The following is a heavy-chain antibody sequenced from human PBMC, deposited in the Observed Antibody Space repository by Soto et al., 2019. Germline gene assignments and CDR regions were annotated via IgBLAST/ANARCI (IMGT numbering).Heavy chain of an antibody. V-gene: IGHV3-30-3*01. CDR2: ISYDGSNK. CDR3: ARDRSGRQAFEF. Sequence: PGWSLRLSCAASGFTFSTYAMHWVRQAPGKGLEWVAFISYDGSNKYYADSVKGRFTISRDNSKNTLYLQMNSLRAEDTAFYYCARDRSGRQAFEFWGKGTLVTVSS. J-gene: IGHJ4*02. CDR1: GFTFSTYA. D-gene: IGHD6-19*01.